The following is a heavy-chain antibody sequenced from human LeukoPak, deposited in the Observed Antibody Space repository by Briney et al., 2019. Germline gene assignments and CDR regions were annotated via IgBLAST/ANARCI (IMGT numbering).Heavy chain of an antibody. J-gene: IGHJ5*02. CDR1: GYTFTSYY. CDR2: FDPEDGET. D-gene: IGHD3-10*01. CDR3: ATGVYGSGANWFDP. V-gene: IGHV1-24*01. Sequence: VKVSCKASGYTFTSYYMHWVRQAPGKGLEWMGGFDPEDGETIYAQKFQGRVTMTEDTSTDTAYMELSSLRSEDTAVYYCATGVYGSGANWFDPWGQGTLVTVSS.